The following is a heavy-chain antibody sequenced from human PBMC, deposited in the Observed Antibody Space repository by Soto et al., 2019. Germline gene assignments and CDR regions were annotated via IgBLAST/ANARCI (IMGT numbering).Heavy chain of an antibody. Sequence: QVRLHESGPGLVKPSETLSLTCTVSGASVSSYYWSWFRQPVGKGLEWIGRIHSSGNLNYNPSLESRVTMSLVTSKNQFSLRLTSVTAADTALYLCARDVGKNYWGQGIRVAVSS. CDR3: ARDVGKNY. D-gene: IGHD3-10*01. J-gene: IGHJ4*02. V-gene: IGHV4-4*07. CDR1: GASVSSYY. CDR2: IHSSGNL.